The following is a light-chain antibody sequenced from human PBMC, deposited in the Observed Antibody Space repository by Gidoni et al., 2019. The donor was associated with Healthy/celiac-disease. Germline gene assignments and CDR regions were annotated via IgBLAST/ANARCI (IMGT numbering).Light chain of an antibody. CDR1: QSVSRN. J-gene: IGKJ2*04. V-gene: IGKV3-15*01. CDR2: GAS. Sequence: EIVMTQSPATLSVSPGERATLSCRASQSVSRNLAWYQQKPGKAPRLLIYGASIRATGIPASFSGSGSGTEFTLTISSLQSEDFAVYHCQQYNNWPSCSFGQGTKVEIK. CDR3: QQYNNWPSCS.